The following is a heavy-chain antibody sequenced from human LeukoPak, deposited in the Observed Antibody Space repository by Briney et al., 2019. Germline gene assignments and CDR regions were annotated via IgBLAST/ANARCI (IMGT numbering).Heavy chain of an antibody. CDR1: GYTFTGYY. CDR2: INPNSCGT. V-gene: IGHV1-2*02. J-gene: IGHJ3*02. D-gene: IGHD6-19*01. Sequence: ASVKVSCKSSGYTFTGYYMHWVRPPPGQGLAWMGWINPNSCGTNYAQKFQGRVTMTSDTSISTAYMELSRLRSDDTAVYYCARPLRAVAGTGDAFDIWGQGTMVTVSS. CDR3: ARPLRAVAGTGDAFDI.